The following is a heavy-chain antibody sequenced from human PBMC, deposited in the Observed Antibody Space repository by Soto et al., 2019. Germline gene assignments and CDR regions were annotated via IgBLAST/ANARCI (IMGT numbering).Heavy chain of an antibody. D-gene: IGHD2-15*01. CDR2: IYYSGST. V-gene: IGHV4-61*01. CDR3: AREIAATNYYYYRMDV. J-gene: IGHJ6*02. Sequence: PSETLSLSCTVSGGSVSSGSYYWSWIRQPPGKGLEWIGYIYYSGSTNYNPSLKSRVTISVDTSKNQFSLKLSSVTAADTAVYYCAREIAATNYYYYRMDVWGQGTTVTVSS. CDR1: GGSVSSGSYY.